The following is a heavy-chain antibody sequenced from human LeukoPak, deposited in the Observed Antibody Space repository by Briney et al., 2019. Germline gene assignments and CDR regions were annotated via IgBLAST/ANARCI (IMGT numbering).Heavy chain of an antibody. D-gene: IGHD6-13*01. CDR3: ARGHVEAAATLYCYYGMDV. CDR1: GGSFSGYY. Sequence: PSETLYLTCAVYGGSFSGYYWSWIRQPPGKGLEWIGEINHSGSTNYNPSLKSRVTISVDTSKDQFSLKLSSVTAADTAVYYCARGHVEAAATLYCYYGMDVWGQGTTVTVSS. J-gene: IGHJ6*02. CDR2: INHSGST. V-gene: IGHV4-34*01.